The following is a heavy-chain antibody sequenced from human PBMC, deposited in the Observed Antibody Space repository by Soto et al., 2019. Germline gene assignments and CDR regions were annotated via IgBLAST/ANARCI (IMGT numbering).Heavy chain of an antibody. CDR1: GGTFSTYA. J-gene: IGHJ4*02. CDR3: ASGIQLWLRRINNGYSG. D-gene: IGHD5-18*01. Sequence: QVQLVQAGAEVKQPESSVKVSCKAPGGTFSTYAISWVRQAPGQGLEWMGGIIPMFGTANYAQRFQYRVTITADESTNTVYMELSILRSEDTAVYFCASGIQLWLRRINNGYSGCGQGPLVTVSS. V-gene: IGHV1-69*12. CDR2: IIPMFGTA.